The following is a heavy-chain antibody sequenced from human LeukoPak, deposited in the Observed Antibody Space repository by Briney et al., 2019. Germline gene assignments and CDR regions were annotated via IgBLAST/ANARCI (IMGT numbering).Heavy chain of an antibody. CDR1: GGTFSSYA. D-gene: IGHD2-2*01. CDR3: ARDGSGSSTSSS. Sequence: GASVKVSCKASGGTFSSYAISWVRQAPGQGLEWTGRIIPILGIANYAQKFQGRVTITADKSTSTAYMELSSLRSEDTAVYYCARDGSGSSTSSSWGQGTLVTVSS. V-gene: IGHV1-69*04. J-gene: IGHJ4*02. CDR2: IIPILGIA.